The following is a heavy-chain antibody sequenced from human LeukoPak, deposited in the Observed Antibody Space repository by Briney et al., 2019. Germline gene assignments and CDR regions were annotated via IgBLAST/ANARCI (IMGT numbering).Heavy chain of an antibody. V-gene: IGHV4-61*01. CDR3: ASHPQIMVRGRYFDY. Sequence: KPSETLSLTCTVSGGSVSSGSYYWSWIRQPPGKGLEWIGYIYYSGNTNYNPSLKSRVTISVDTSMNQFSLKLTSVTAADTAVYYCASHPQIMVRGRYFDYWGQGTLVTVSS. D-gene: IGHD3-10*01. CDR1: GGSVSSGSYY. J-gene: IGHJ4*02. CDR2: IYYSGNT.